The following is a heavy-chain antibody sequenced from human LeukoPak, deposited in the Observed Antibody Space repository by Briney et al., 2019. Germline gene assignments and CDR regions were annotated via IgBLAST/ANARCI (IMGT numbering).Heavy chain of an antibody. V-gene: IGHV4-38-2*01. Sequence: SETLSLTCAVSGYSISSGYYWGWIRQPPGKGLEWIGGIYHSGSTYYNPSLKSRVTISVDTSKNQFSLKLSSVTAADTAVYYCARVVVGATKFDYWGQGTLVTVSS. CDR3: ARVVVGATKFDY. CDR2: IYHSGST. D-gene: IGHD1-26*01. CDR1: GYSISSGYY. J-gene: IGHJ4*02.